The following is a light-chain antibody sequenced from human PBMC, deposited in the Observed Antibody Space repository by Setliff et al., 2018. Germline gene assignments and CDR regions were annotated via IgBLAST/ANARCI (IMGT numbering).Light chain of an antibody. V-gene: IGLV6-57*01. J-gene: IGLJ1*01. Sequence: NFMLTQPHSVSESPGKTVTISCTRSSGSIASNYVQWYQQRPGSSPTSVIYEDDQRPSGVPDRFSGSIDSSSNSASLTISGLKTEDVADYYCQSYDNSNPYVFGTGTKVTVL. CDR1: SGSIASNY. CDR2: EDD. CDR3: QSYDNSNPYV.